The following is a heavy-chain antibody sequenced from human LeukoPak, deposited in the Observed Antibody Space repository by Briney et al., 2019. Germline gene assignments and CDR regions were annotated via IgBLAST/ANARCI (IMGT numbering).Heavy chain of an antibody. Sequence: GGSLRLSCAASGFTFDDYAMHWVRQAPGEGLEWVSGISWNSGSIGYADSVKGRFTISRDNAKNSLYLQMNSLRAEDTASYYCAKALYSESYWGGDVDAFYIWGQGTMVTVSS. J-gene: IGHJ3*02. CDR2: ISWNSGSI. D-gene: IGHD1-26*01. CDR1: GFTFDDYA. CDR3: AKALYSESYWGGDVDAFYI. V-gene: IGHV3-9*01.